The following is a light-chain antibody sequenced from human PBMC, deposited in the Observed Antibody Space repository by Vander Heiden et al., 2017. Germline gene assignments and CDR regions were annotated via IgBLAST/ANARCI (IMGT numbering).Light chain of an antibody. Sequence: ETVMTQSPATLSVSPGDRATLSCRASQSVGNNLAWYQQNPGQAPRLVIYGTSTRATGVSARFSGSGSGTEFTLTIGSLQSGDFAIYYCQQYNNWPPWTFGQGTKVEIK. CDR1: QSVGNN. CDR2: GTS. CDR3: QQYNNWPPWT. J-gene: IGKJ1*01. V-gene: IGKV3-15*01.